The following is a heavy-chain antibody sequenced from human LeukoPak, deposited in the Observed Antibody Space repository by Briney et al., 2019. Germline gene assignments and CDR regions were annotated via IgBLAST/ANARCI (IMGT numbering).Heavy chain of an antibody. CDR1: GGSFSGYY. Sequence: SETLSLTCAVYGGSFSGYYWRWIRQPPGKGLEWIGEINHSGSTNYNPSLKSRVTISVDTSKNQFSLKLSSVTAADTAVYYCARVAKACGGDCYSDAFDIWGQGTMVTVSS. CDR2: INHSGST. D-gene: IGHD2-21*01. V-gene: IGHV4-34*01. CDR3: ARVAKACGGDCYSDAFDI. J-gene: IGHJ3*02.